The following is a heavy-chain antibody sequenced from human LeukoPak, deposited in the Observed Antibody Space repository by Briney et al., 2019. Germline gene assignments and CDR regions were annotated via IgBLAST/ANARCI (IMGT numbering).Heavy chain of an antibody. V-gene: IGHV3-9*01. CDR3: AKDNPGTPYYYGMDV. Sequence: SLRLSCAASGFPFDDYAMHWVRQAPGKGLEWVSGISWNSGSIGYADSVKGRFTISRDNAKNSLYLQMNSLRAEDTALYYCAKDNPGTPYYYGMDVWGQGTTVTVSS. D-gene: IGHD1-1*01. CDR2: ISWNSGSI. J-gene: IGHJ6*02. CDR1: GFPFDDYA.